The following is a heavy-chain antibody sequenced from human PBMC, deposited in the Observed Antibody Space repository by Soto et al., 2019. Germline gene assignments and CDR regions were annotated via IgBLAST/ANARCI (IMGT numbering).Heavy chain of an antibody. Sequence: LSLTCSVSGAALNSGNYYWSWIRQVPGKGLEWIGHIYVTGAVDYNPSLRDRITISQGTSERQFSLNLRLVTAADTAVYYCARLRIATNNYKWFDPWGQGTLVTVSS. D-gene: IGHD2-21*01. CDR3: ARLRIATNNYKWFDP. V-gene: IGHV4-31*03. J-gene: IGHJ5*02. CDR1: GAALNSGNYY. CDR2: IYVTGAV.